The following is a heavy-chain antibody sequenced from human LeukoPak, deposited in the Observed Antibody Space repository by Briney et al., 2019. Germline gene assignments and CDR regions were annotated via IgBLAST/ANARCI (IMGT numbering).Heavy chain of an antibody. Sequence: SETLSLTCTVSGGSISSYYWSWIRQPAGKGLEWIGRIYTSGNTNYNPSLKSRVIMSVDTSKNQFSLKLSSVTAADTAVYYCTGHMVRCFNWFDPWGQGTLVTVCS. CDR1: GGSISSYY. D-gene: IGHD3-10*01. CDR3: TGHMVRCFNWFDP. J-gene: IGHJ5*02. CDR2: IYTSGNT. V-gene: IGHV4-4*07.